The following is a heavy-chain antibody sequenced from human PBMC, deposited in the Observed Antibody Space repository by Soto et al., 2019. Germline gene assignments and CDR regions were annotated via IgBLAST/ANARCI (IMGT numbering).Heavy chain of an antibody. J-gene: IGHJ4*02. CDR3: ARDMGQWLEYYFDY. CDR2: IYYSGST. CDR1: GGSISSYY. Sequence: QVQLQESGPGLVKPSETLSLTCTVSGGSISSYYWSWIRQPPGKGLEWIGYIYYSGSTNYNPSLKIRVTISVDTSKNQFSLKLSSVTAADTAVYYCARDMGQWLEYYFDYWGQGTLVTVSS. V-gene: IGHV4-59*01. D-gene: IGHD6-19*01.